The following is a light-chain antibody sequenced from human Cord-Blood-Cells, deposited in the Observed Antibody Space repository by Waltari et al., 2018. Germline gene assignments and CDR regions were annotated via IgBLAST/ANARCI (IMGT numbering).Light chain of an antibody. CDR3: SSYTSSSTQV. CDR2: EVS. V-gene: IGLV2-14*01. J-gene: IGLJ1*01. Sequence: QSALPQPASVSGSPGQSITISCTGTSSDVGGYNYVSWYQQHPGKAPKLMIYEVSNRPSGVSNRFSGSKSGNTASLTISVLQAEDEADYYCSSYTSSSTQVFGTGTKVTVL. CDR1: SSDVGGYNY.